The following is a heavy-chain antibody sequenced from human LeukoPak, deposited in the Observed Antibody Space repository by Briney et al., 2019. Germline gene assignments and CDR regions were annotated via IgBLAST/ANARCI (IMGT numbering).Heavy chain of an antibody. CDR1: GGSFSGYY. D-gene: IGHD3-22*01. J-gene: IGHJ4*02. Sequence: SETLSLTCAVYGGSFSGYYWSWIRQPPGKGLEWIGEINHSGSTNYNPSLKSRVTISVDTSKNQCSLKLSSVTAADTAVYYCARGPYYYDSSGYLQYPSAVDYWGQGTLVTASS. CDR3: ARGPYYYDSSGYLQYPSAVDY. V-gene: IGHV4-34*01. CDR2: INHSGST.